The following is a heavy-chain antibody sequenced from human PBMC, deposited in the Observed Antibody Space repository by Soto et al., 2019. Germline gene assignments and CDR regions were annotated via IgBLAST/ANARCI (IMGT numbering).Heavy chain of an antibody. CDR2: IGHAGDT. D-gene: IGHD7-27*01. CDR1: GFTFSDYD. V-gene: IGHV3-13*01. Sequence: VQLVESGGGLVQPGGSLRLSCAASGFTFSDYDMHWVRQARGKGLEWVSSIGHAGDTYSGDSVKGRFTISRENAKNTFHLQMISLRAGDTAVYYCAALGAQIYWGQGALVTVSS. J-gene: IGHJ4*02. CDR3: AALGAQIY.